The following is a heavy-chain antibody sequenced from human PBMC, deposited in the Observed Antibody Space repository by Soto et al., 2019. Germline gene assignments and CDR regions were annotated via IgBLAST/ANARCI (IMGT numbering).Heavy chain of an antibody. Sequence: QVQLVQSGAEVKKPGSSVKVSCKASGGTFSSYAISWVRQAPGQGLEWMGGIIPIFGTANYAQKFQGRVTITADKSTSTAYMELSSLRSEDTAVYYCARAYVSGVRSRLLFDPWGQGTLVTVSS. D-gene: IGHD1-1*01. V-gene: IGHV1-69*06. CDR3: ARAYVSGVRSRLLFDP. J-gene: IGHJ5*02. CDR1: GGTFSSYA. CDR2: IIPIFGTA.